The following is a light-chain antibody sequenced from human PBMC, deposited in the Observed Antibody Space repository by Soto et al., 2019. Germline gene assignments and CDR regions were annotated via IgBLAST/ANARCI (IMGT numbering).Light chain of an antibody. V-gene: IGKV3D-15*02. CDR1: QSVSSN. CDR2: GAS. CDR3: QHYGSSPWT. J-gene: IGKJ1*01. Sequence: EIVMTQSPATLSVSPGERATLSCRASQSVSSNLAWYQQKPGQAPRLLIHGASNRATGIPARFSGSGSGTDFTLTISNLEPEDFAVYFCQHYGSSPWTFGQGTKVDIK.